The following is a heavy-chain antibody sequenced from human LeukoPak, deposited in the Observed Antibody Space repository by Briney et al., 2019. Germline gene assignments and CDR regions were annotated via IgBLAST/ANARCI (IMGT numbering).Heavy chain of an antibody. V-gene: IGHV4-34*01. CDR3: ARNVGATIGNWFDP. CDR2: INHSGST. Sequence: SETLSLTCAVYGGSFSGYYWSWIRQPPGKGLEWIGEINHSGSTNYNPSLKSRVTISVDTSKNQFSLKLSSVTAADTAVYYCARNVGATIGNWFDPWGQGTLVTVSS. J-gene: IGHJ5*02. CDR1: GGSFSGYY. D-gene: IGHD1-26*01.